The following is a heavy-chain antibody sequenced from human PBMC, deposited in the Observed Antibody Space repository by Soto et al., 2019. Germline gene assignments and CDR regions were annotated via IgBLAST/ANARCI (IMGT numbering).Heavy chain of an antibody. CDR1: VFTFSSYG. J-gene: IGHJ3*02. V-gene: IGHV3-33*01. CDR3: ARDAARIAAPDYYDSSGLPQNDAFDI. Sequence: LRLSCAASVFTFSSYGMHWVRQAPGKGLEWVAVIWYDGSNKYYADSVKGRFTISRDNSKNTLYLQMNSLRAEDTAVYYCARDAARIAAPDYYDSSGLPQNDAFDIWGQGTMVTVSS. CDR2: IWYDGSNK. D-gene: IGHD3-22*01.